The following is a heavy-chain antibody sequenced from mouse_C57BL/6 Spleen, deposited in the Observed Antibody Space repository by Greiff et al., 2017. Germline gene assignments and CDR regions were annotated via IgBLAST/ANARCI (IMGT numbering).Heavy chain of an antibody. D-gene: IGHD1-1*02. V-gene: IGHV1-42*01. CDR1: GYSFTGYY. Sequence: EVQLQQSGPELVKPGASVKISCKASGYSFTGYYMNWVKQSPEKSLEWIGEINPSTGGTTYNQKFKAKATLTVDKSSSTAYMQLSSLTSEDSAVYFCASRGKLVAWFAYWGQGTLVTVSA. CDR2: INPSTGGT. CDR3: ASRGKLVAWFAY. J-gene: IGHJ3*01.